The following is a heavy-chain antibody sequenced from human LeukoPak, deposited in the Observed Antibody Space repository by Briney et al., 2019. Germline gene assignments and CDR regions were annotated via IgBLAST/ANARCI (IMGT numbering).Heavy chain of an antibody. J-gene: IGHJ4*02. CDR2: IYHSGST. CDR3: ATSPLLTYSSGYCDF. D-gene: IGHD3-22*01. CDR1: GYSISSGYY. Sequence: SETLSLTCTVSGYSISSGYYWGWIRQPPGKGLEWIGSIYHSGSTYYNPSLKSRVTISVDTSKNQFSLKLSSVTAADTAVYYCATSPLLTYSSGYCDFWGQGTLVTVSS. V-gene: IGHV4-38-2*02.